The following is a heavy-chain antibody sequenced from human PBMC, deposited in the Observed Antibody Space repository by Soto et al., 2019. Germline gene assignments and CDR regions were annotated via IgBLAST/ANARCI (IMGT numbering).Heavy chain of an antibody. CDR2: TYYRSRWYN. Sequence: SQTLSLTCVISGDSVSSNSAAWNWIRQSPSRGLEWLGRTYYRSRWYNDYAVSVRSRITVNADTSKNQFSLHLNSVTPEDTAVYYCATMLIAGTTPYYFDNWGQGTLVTVSS. D-gene: IGHD1-20*01. CDR3: ATMLIAGTTPYYFDN. V-gene: IGHV6-1*01. CDR1: GDSVSSNSAA. J-gene: IGHJ4*02.